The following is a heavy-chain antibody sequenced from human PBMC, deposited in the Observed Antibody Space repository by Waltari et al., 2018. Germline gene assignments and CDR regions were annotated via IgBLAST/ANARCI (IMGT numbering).Heavy chain of an antibody. CDR3: ARQWGGGYSYVHRYYFDY. CDR2: LYYSGRT. Sequence: QLQLQESGPGLVKPSETLSLTCTVSGGSISSSSYYWGWIRQPPGQGLEWIGTLYYSGRTYYNPSLKSRVTISVDTSKNQFSLKLRSVTAADTAVYYCARQWGGGYSYVHRYYFDYWGQGTLVTVSS. CDR1: GGSISSSSYY. V-gene: IGHV4-39*01. J-gene: IGHJ4*02. D-gene: IGHD5-18*01.